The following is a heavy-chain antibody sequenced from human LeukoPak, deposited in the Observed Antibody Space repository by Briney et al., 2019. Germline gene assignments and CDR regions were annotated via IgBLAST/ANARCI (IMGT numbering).Heavy chain of an antibody. J-gene: IGHJ4*02. CDR2: IYYSGST. V-gene: IGHV4-31*03. CDR3: ARVPKVEYSSSSAPLDY. Sequence: PSETLSLTCTVSGGSISSGGYYWNWIRQHPGKGLEWIGYIYYSGSTYYNPSLKSRINISVDTSKNQFSLKLSSVTAADTAVYYCARVPKVEYSSSSAPLDYWGQGTLVTVSS. D-gene: IGHD6-6*01. CDR1: GGSISSGGYY.